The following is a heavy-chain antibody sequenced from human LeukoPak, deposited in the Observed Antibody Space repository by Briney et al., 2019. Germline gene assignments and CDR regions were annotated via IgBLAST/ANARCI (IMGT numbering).Heavy chain of an antibody. Sequence: SETLSLTCTVSGGSISSYYWSWIRQPPGKGLEWIGYIYYSGSTNYNPSLKSRVTISVDTSKNQFSLKLSSVTAADTAVYYCARVAAVAGISFDYWGQGTLVTVSS. D-gene: IGHD6-19*01. CDR1: GGSISSYY. V-gene: IGHV4-59*01. J-gene: IGHJ4*02. CDR2: IYYSGST. CDR3: ARVAAVAGISFDY.